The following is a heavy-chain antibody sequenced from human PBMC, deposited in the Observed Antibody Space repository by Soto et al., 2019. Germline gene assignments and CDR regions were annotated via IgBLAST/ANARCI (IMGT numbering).Heavy chain of an antibody. CDR1: GFTFSSYS. D-gene: IGHD4-4*01. CDR3: ARDYSRDGYNYYYYYGMDV. CDR2: ISSSSSYI. Sequence: PGGSLRLSCAASGFTFSSYSMNWVRQAPGKGLEWVSSISSSSSYIYYADSVKGRSTISRDNAKNSLYLQMNSLRAEDTAVYYCARDYSRDGYNYYYYYGMDVWGQGTTVTVSS. J-gene: IGHJ6*02. V-gene: IGHV3-21*01.